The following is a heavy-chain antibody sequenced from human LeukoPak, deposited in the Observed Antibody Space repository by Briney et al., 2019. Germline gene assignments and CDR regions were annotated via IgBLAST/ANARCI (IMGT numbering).Heavy chain of an antibody. J-gene: IGHJ4*02. D-gene: IGHD5-18*01. CDR3: ARWDSYGFAY. CDR2: TYYSGST. V-gene: IGHV4-39*02. CDR1: GGSISSNSYY. Sequence: KPSETLSLTCTASGGSISSNSYYWGWIRQPPGKGLEWIGSTYYSGSTYYNPSLRRRVTISVDTSKNHFSLKLSSVTAADTAVYYCARWDSYGFAYWGQGTLVTVSS.